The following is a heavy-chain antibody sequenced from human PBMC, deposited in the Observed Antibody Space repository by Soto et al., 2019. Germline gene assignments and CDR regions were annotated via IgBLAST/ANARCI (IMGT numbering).Heavy chain of an antibody. J-gene: IGHJ3*02. CDR3: AKEGHTSGRCGCFNI. CDR1: GFTLSSSV. V-gene: IGHV3-30*18. Sequence: HPGGSLRLSCEASGFTLSSSVMHWVRQAPGKRLEWLSVISVDGRNDLHAGAVKGRFTISRDIFKNMVYLQMNDLRPDDTAMYFCAKEGHTSGRCGCFNIWGQGTMVTVSS. D-gene: IGHD6-19*01. CDR2: ISVDGRND.